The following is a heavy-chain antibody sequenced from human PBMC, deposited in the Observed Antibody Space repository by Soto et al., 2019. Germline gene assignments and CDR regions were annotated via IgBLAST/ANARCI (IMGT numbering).Heavy chain of an antibody. CDR2: IIPIFGTA. CDR3: ARVLGPYYYDSSGYYSDY. D-gene: IGHD3-22*01. CDR1: GGTFSSYA. Sequence: QVQLVQSGAEVKKPGSSVKVSCKASGGTFSSYAISWVRQAPGQGLEWMGGIIPIFGTANYAQKFQGRVTITADKATSTGYMELSSLRSEDTAVYYCARVLGPYYYDSSGYYSDYWGQGTLITVSS. J-gene: IGHJ4*02. V-gene: IGHV1-69*06.